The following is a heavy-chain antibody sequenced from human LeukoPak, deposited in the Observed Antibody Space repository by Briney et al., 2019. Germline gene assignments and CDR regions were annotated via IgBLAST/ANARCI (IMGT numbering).Heavy chain of an antibody. D-gene: IGHD3-3*01. CDR3: ARAGSKLRFLDSTGYYYYYYMDV. CDR1: GGTFSSYA. Sequence: ASVKVSCKASGGTFSSYAISWVRQAPGQGLEWMGGIIPIFGTANYAQKFQGRVTITTDESTSTAYMELSSLRSEDTAVYYCARAGSKLRFLDSTGYYYYYYMDVWGKGTTVTVSS. J-gene: IGHJ6*03. V-gene: IGHV1-69*05. CDR2: IIPIFGTA.